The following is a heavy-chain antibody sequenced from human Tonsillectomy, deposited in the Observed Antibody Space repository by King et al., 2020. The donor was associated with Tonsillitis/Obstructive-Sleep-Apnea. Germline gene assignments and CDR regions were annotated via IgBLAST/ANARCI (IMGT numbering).Heavy chain of an antibody. V-gene: IGHV3-15*01. J-gene: IGHJ4*02. Sequence: VQLVESGGGLVKPGGSLRLSCAASGFTFSNAWMSWVRQAPGKGLEWVGRIKSKTDGGTTDYAAPVKGRFTISRDDSKNTLYLQMNSLKTEDTAVYYCTTDAGYCSSTSCYNLLFDYWGQGTLVTVSS. CDR1: GFTFSNAW. D-gene: IGHD2-2*02. CDR3: TTDAGYCSSTSCYNLLFDY. CDR2: IKSKTDGGTT.